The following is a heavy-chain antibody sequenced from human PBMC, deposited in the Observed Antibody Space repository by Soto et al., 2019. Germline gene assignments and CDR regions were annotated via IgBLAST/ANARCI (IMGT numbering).Heavy chain of an antibody. CDR3: ARDLYSTSWYVRAFDM. D-gene: IGHD6-13*01. Sequence: GASVKVSCKASGYTFTSNYMHWVRQAPGQGLEWMGIINPSGGSTSYAQKFQGRVTMTRDTSTSTVFLELSSLRSGDTAVYYCARDLYSTSWYVRAFDMWGQGTMVTVSS. J-gene: IGHJ3*02. CDR1: GYTFTSNY. CDR2: INPSGGST. V-gene: IGHV1-46*03.